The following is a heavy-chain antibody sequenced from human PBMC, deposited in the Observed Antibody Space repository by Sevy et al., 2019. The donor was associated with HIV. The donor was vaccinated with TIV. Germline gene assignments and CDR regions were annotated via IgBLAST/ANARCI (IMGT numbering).Heavy chain of an antibody. CDR1: GYTFTSYG. CDR2: ISAYNSNT. V-gene: IGHV1-18*04. J-gene: IGHJ5*02. D-gene: IGHD5-12*01. CDR3: ARDGVEMATITSSWWFDP. Sequence: ASVKVSCKASGYTFTSYGISWVRQAPGQGLEWMGWISAYNSNTNYAQKLQGRVTMTTDTSTSTAYMELRSLRSDDTAVYYCARDGVEMATITSSWWFDPWGQGTLVTVSS.